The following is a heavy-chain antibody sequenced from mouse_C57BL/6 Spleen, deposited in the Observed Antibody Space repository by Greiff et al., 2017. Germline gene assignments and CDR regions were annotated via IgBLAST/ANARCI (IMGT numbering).Heavy chain of an antibody. CDR3: ARSAVGYYAMDY. Sequence: VQLQQPGAELVMPGASVKLSCKASGYTFTSYWMHCVKQRPGHFLEWIGEIDPSDSYTPSTTKFKGKSTLTVDKSSSTAYMQLSSLTSEDSAVYYCARSAVGYYAMDYWGQGTSVTVSS. D-gene: IGHD3-3*01. J-gene: IGHJ4*01. CDR2: IDPSDSYT. CDR1: GYTFTSYW. V-gene: IGHV1-69*01.